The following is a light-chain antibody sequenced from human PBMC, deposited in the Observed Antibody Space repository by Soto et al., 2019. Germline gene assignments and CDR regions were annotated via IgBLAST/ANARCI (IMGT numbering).Light chain of an antibody. Sequence: DIQMTQSPSSVSASVGDRVSITCRASQNIRIWLAWYQQKPGRAPKLLISATSNLQSGVPSRFSGSGSGTDFTLTISSLQSEDFATYYCQQGNIFPWTFGQGTTVEIK. CDR1: QNIRIW. V-gene: IGKV1-12*01. J-gene: IGKJ1*01. CDR2: ATS. CDR3: QQGNIFPWT.